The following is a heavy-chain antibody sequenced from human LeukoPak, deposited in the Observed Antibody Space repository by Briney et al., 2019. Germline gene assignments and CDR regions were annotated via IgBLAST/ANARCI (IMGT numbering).Heavy chain of an antibody. V-gene: IGHV1-46*01. D-gene: IGHD3-3*01. CDR1: GYTFTSYY. CDR3: ASGVGDFWSGYYYFDY. Sequence: ASVKVSCKASGYTFTSYYMHWVRQAPGQGLEWMGIINPSGGSTSYAQKFQGRVTMTRDMSTSTVYMELSSLRSEDTAVYYCASGVGDFWSGYYYFDYWGQGTLVTVSS. CDR2: INPSGGST. J-gene: IGHJ4*02.